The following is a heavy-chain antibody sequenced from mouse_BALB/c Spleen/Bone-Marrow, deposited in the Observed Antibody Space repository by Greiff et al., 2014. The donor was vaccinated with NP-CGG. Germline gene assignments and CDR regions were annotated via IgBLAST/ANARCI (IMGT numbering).Heavy chain of an antibody. D-gene: IGHD2-14*01. V-gene: IGHV1-9*01. J-gene: IGHJ4*01. CDR2: ILPGSGTT. Sequence: VQLQQSGAELMKPGASVKISCKATGFTFSDNWIEWVKQRPGHGLEWIGEILPGSGTTNYNEKFKGKATFTADTSSNTAYLQLSSLTSEDSAVYYCARDYRNGRGYAMDYWGQGTSVTVSS. CDR1: GFTFSDNW. CDR3: ARDYRNGRGYAMDY.